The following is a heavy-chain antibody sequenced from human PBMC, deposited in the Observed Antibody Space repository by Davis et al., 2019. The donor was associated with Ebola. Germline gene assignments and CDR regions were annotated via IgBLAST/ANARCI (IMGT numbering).Heavy chain of an antibody. D-gene: IGHD2/OR15-2a*01. CDR3: VKDSSNIWFDI. Sequence: GESLKIPCVGPGFTFSDYYMSWIRQAPGKGLEWVSYFTSGSTYTNFADSVKGRFTIPRDNAKNPLYLQMNSLRVEDSAIYYCVKDSSNIWFDIWGQGTLVTVSS. CDR1: GFTFSDYY. V-gene: IGHV3-11*05. J-gene: IGHJ3*02. CDR2: FTSGSTYT.